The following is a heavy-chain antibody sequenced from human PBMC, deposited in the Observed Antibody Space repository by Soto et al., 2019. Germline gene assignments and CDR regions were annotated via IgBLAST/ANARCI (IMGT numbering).Heavy chain of an antibody. Sequence: SVKVSCKASGGTFSSYAISWVRQAPGQGLEWMGGIIPIFGTANYAQKFQGRVTITADESTSTAYMEVSSLRSEDTAVYYCARGRIVGATRWFDPWGQGTLVTVSS. CDR1: GGTFSSYA. D-gene: IGHD1-26*01. V-gene: IGHV1-69*13. CDR3: ARGRIVGATRWFDP. CDR2: IIPIFGTA. J-gene: IGHJ5*02.